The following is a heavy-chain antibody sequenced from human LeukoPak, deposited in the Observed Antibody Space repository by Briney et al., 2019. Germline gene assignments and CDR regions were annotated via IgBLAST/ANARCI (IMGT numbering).Heavy chain of an antibody. V-gene: IGHV5-10-1*01. CDR2: IDPSDSYT. J-gene: IGHJ6*02. CDR3: AKTGDPYYGSGSYGMDV. D-gene: IGHD3-10*01. CDR1: GYSFTSYW. Sequence: GESLKISCKGSGYSFTSYWITWVRQMPGKGLEWMGRIDPSDSYTDYSPSFQGHVTISADKSISTAYLQWSSLRASDTAMYYCAKTGDPYYGSGSYGMDVGGQGTTVTVSS.